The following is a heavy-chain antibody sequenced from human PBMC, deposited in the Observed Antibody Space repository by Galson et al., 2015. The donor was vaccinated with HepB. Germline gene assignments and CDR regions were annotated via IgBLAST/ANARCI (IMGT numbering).Heavy chain of an antibody. D-gene: IGHD3-10*01. V-gene: IGHV1-2*06. CDR1: GYTFTSYY. CDR2: INPRTGGT. J-gene: IGHJ4*02. Sequence: SVKVSCKASGYTFTSYYIQWLRQAPGQGLEWMGRINPRTGGTNYIQKFQGRLTVTRDTSISTVHMELSRLRFDDTAIYYCARVGDNSSWKADYWGLGTLVTVSS. CDR3: ARVGDNSSWKADY.